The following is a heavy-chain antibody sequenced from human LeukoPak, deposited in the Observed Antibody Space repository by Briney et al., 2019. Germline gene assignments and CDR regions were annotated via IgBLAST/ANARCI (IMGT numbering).Heavy chain of an antibody. D-gene: IGHD1-26*01. V-gene: IGHV1-18*04. CDR1: GYIFSGYY. J-gene: IGHJ4*02. Sequence: ASVKLSCKASGYIFSGYYIHWVRQAPGQGLEWMGWINTYNGNTNYAQKLQGRVTITTDTSTSTAYMELRSLRSDDTAVFYCARDLVDGVGAPGAYWGQGALVTVSS. CDR2: INTYNGNT. CDR3: ARDLVDGVGAPGAY.